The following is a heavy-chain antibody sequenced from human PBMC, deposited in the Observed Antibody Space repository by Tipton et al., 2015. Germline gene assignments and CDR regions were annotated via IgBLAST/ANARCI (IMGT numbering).Heavy chain of an antibody. J-gene: IGHJ6*02. CDR1: GGSISSHY. D-gene: IGHD4-17*01. CDR2: ISYSGTT. V-gene: IGHV4-59*11. Sequence: LRLSCTVSGGSISSHYWSWIRQSPGKGLEWIGYISYSGTTNYNPSLNSRVTISVDTSKNQFFLRMTPVTAADTAVYYCASGYGDYVNGMDVWGQGTTVTVSS. CDR3: ASGYGDYVNGMDV.